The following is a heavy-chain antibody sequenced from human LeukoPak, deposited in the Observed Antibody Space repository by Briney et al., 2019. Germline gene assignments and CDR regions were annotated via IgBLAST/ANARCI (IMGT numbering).Heavy chain of an antibody. D-gene: IGHD6-6*01. J-gene: IGHJ4*02. Sequence: PSETLSLTCTVSGGSISSSSYYWGWIRQPPGKGLERIGSIYYSGSTYYNPSLKSRVTISVDTSKNQFSLKLSSVTAADTAVYYCASTTDSSSSVDHFDYWGQGTLVTVSS. V-gene: IGHV4-39*07. CDR3: ASTTDSSSSVDHFDY. CDR2: IYYSGST. CDR1: GGSISSSSYY.